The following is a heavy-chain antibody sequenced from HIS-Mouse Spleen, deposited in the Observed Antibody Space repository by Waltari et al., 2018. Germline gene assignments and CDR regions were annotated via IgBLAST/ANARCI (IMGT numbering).Heavy chain of an antibody. CDR1: GGPISSRLYY. D-gene: IGHD6-13*01. J-gene: IGHJ2*01. Sequence: QLQLQESGPGLVQPSETLSLTCTVSGGPISSRLYYGGWIRKPPAKGLEWIGSIYYSGSTYSNPSLKSRVTISVDTSKTQFSLQLSSVTAADTAVYYCAREIPYSSSWYDWYFDLWGRGTLVTVSS. CDR2: IYYSGST. CDR3: AREIPYSSSWYDWYFDL. V-gene: IGHV4-39*07.